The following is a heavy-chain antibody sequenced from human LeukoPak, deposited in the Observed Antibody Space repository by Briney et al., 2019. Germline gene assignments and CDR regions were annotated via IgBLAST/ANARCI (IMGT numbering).Heavy chain of an antibody. CDR1: GDRVSRDNTA. CDR2: TYYKSKWYN. V-gene: IGHV6-1*01. CDR3: AIDEGALNW. J-gene: IGHJ4*02. Sequence: SHTLSLTCAISGDRVSRDNTAWNWIRQSPSRGLEWLGRTYYKSKWYNDYALSVKSRITINPDTSKNHFSLQLNSVTPDDTAVYYCAIDEGALNWWGQGTLVTVSS. D-gene: IGHD1-20*01.